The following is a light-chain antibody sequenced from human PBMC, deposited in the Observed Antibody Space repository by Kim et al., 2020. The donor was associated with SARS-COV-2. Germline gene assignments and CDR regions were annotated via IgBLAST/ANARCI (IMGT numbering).Light chain of an antibody. J-gene: IGLJ3*02. CDR2: STS. CDR3: LLYSGGAQV. CDR1: TGAVTSGYY. Sequence: QAVVTQEPSLTVSPGGTVTLTCAYSTGAVTSGYYPNWFQQKPGQPPRALIYSTSNTHSWTPARFSGSLLGGKAALTLSGVEPEDEAEYYCLLYSGGAQVFGGGTKLTVL. V-gene: IGLV7-43*01.